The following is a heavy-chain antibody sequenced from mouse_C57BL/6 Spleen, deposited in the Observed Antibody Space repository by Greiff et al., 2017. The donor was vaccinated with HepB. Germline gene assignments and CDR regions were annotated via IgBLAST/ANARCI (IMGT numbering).Heavy chain of an antibody. CDR3: ARDTVFMDY. CDR2: INYDGSST. V-gene: IGHV5-16*01. Sequence: EVKLVESEGGLVQPGSSMKLSCTASGFTFSDYYMAWVRQVPEKGLEWVANINYDGSSTYYLDSLKSRFIISRDNAKNILYLQMSSLKSEDTATYYCARDTVFMDYWGQGTSVTVSS. J-gene: IGHJ4*01. CDR1: GFTFSDYY. D-gene: IGHD1-1*01.